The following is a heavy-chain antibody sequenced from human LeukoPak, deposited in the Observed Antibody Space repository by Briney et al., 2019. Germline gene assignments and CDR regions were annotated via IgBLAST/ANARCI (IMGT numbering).Heavy chain of an antibody. J-gene: IGHJ5*02. D-gene: IGHD1-14*01. V-gene: IGHV7-4-1*02. CDR2: ININTGNP. CDR3: ARGIRAASRNWFDT. CDR1: GYTFSNYP. Sequence: ASVTVSCKASGYTFSNYPMNWVRQAPGQGLEWTGWININTGNPTFAQGFTGRFVFSLDTSVSTAYLQISSLKPEDTAVYYCARGIRAASRNWFDTWGQGTLVTVSS.